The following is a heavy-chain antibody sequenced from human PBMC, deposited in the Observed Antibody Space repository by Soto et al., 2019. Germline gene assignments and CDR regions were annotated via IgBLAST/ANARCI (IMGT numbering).Heavy chain of an antibody. J-gene: IGHJ4*02. CDR1: GFTFSSYG. Sequence: HPGGSLRLSCAASGFTFSSYGMHWVRQAPGKGLEWVAVIWYDGSNKYYADSVKGRFTISRDNSKNTLYLQMNSLRAEDTAVYYCAREGYSSGWYDYWGQGTLVTVSS. V-gene: IGHV3-33*01. CDR2: IWYDGSNK. CDR3: AREGYSSGWYDY. D-gene: IGHD6-19*01.